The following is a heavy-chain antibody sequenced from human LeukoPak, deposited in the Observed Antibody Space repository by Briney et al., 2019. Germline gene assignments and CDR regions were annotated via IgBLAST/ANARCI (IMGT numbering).Heavy chain of an antibody. CDR3: SKWKAIVLVPAARSPIDY. CDR2: ISGSGVTT. D-gene: IGHD2-2*01. CDR1: GFTCSSYG. J-gene: IGHJ4*02. V-gene: IGHV3-23*01. Sequence: GGSLRLSCAASGFTCSSYGMSWVRQDPGKGLDWVSAISGSGVTTYYADSVKGRFTISRDNSKHTLYLQMNSLRAEDTAVYYCSKWKAIVLVPAARSPIDYWGQGTLVTVSS.